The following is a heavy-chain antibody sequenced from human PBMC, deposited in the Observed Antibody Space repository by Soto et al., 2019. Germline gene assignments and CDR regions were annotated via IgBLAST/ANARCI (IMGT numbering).Heavy chain of an antibody. V-gene: IGHV4-59*01. CDR3: ERVGLYSSSWYIGGGYFDY. CDR2: IYYSGST. CDR1: GGSISSYY. Sequence: SETLSLTCTVSGGSISSYYWSWIWLPPGKGLEWIGYIYYSGSTNYNPSLKSRVTISVDTSKNQFSLKLSSVTAADTAVYYCERVGLYSSSWYIGGGYFDYWGQGTLVTVSS. J-gene: IGHJ4*02. D-gene: IGHD6-13*01.